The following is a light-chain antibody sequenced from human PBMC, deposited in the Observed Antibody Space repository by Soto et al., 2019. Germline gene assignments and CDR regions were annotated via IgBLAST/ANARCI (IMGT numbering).Light chain of an antibody. CDR3: QLYESTPPT. CDR1: QSVLYSSNNKNY. CDR2: WAS. J-gene: IGKJ2*01. Sequence: DIVMTQSPDSLAVSLGERATINCKSSQSVLYSSNNKNYLAWYQQRPGQPPKLLIYWASTRESGVPDRFSGSGSGTDFTLTITRLHAELVAVYYCQLYESTPPTFVQGTKLEIK. V-gene: IGKV4-1*01.